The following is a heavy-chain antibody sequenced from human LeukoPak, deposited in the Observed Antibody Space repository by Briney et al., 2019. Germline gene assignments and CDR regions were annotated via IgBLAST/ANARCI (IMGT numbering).Heavy chain of an antibody. V-gene: IGHV4-39*07. Sequence: SETLSLTCTVSGGSISSSSYYWGWIRQPPGKGLEWIGEINHSGSTNYNPSLKSRVTISVDTSKNQFSLKLSSVTAADTAVYYCARVAVEGHYDYVLGNRAHDYWGQGTLVTVSS. CDR1: GGSISSSSYY. CDR2: INHSGST. CDR3: ARVAVEGHYDYVLGNRAHDY. D-gene: IGHD3-16*01. J-gene: IGHJ4*02.